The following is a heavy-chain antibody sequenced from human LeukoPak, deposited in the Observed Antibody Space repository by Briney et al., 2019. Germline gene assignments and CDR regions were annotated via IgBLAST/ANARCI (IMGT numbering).Heavy chain of an antibody. D-gene: IGHD6-13*01. CDR1: GFTFSSYW. Sequence: GGSLRLSCAASGFTFSSYWMSWVRQAPGKGLEWVATIKQDGSEKKYVDSVKGRFTISRDNPKNSLSLQMNSLRAKDTAVYYCARGSYSSSWYIDYWGQGTPVTVSS. CDR3: ARGSYSSSWYIDY. J-gene: IGHJ4*02. V-gene: IGHV3-7*01. CDR2: IKQDGSEK.